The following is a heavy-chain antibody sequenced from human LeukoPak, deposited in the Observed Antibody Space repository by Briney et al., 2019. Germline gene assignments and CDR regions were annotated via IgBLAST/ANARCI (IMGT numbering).Heavy chain of an antibody. V-gene: IGHV1-18*01. D-gene: IGHD3-22*01. CDR3: ARGLSYYYDSSGYYPNWFDP. CDR2: ISAYNGNT. Sequence: ASVKVSCKASGYTFTSYGISWVRQAPGQGLEWMRWISAYNGNTNYAQKLQGRVTMTTDTSTSTAYMELRSLRSDDTAVYYCARGLSYYYDSSGYYPNWFDPWGQGTLVTVSS. J-gene: IGHJ5*02. CDR1: GYTFTSYG.